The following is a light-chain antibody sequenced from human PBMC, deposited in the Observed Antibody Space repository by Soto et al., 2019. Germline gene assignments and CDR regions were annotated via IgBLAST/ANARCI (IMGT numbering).Light chain of an antibody. Sequence: DIQMTQSPSSVSASVGDRVNITCRASQGISNWLAWYQQKPGKAPNLLIYAASSLQSGVPSRFSGSGSGTNFTLTISILQPEDFATYYCQQANSFPLTFGGGTKVDLK. J-gene: IGKJ4*01. CDR1: QGISNW. V-gene: IGKV1-12*01. CDR2: AAS. CDR3: QQANSFPLT.